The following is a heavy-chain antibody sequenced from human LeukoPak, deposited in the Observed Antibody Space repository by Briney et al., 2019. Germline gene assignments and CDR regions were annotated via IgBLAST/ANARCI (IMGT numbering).Heavy chain of an antibody. CDR3: ARVGPSSWYFDL. D-gene: IGHD3-16*01. V-gene: IGHV3-53*01. CDR1: GFPDRSNH. Sequence: PGGSLRLSCGPSGFPDRSNHMSWARQAPGKGLEGVSVIYSGGSSYYDASVKCRFTRSRYNSKNTLYLQMNSLRAEDTAVYYCARVGPSSWYFDLWGRGTLVTVSS. J-gene: IGHJ2*01. CDR2: IYSGGSS.